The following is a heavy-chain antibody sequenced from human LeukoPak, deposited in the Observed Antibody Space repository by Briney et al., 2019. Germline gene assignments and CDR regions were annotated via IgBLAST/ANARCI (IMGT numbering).Heavy chain of an antibody. V-gene: IGHV4-39*01. J-gene: IGHJ4*02. CDR2: INYGGST. CDR1: GGSISSSSFY. CDR3: ARVEDYDILTSPPYFDY. D-gene: IGHD3-9*01. Sequence: SETLSLTCTISGGSISSSSFYWGWIRQPPGKGLEWIGSINYGGSTSYNPSLKNRVTVSLDTSKNQFSLKLSSVTAADTAVYYCARVEDYDILTSPPYFDYWGQGTLVTVSS.